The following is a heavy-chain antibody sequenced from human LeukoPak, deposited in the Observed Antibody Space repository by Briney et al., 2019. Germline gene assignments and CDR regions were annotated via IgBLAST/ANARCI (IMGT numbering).Heavy chain of an antibody. CDR2: IYHSGGT. CDR1: DSSISSTSY. D-gene: IGHD3-22*01. J-gene: IGHJ4*02. V-gene: IGHV4-38-2*01. CDR3: ARNDSSGYFDY. Sequence: KPSETLSLTCAVSDSSISSTSYWGWIRQPPGKGLEWIGSIYHSGGTVYNPSLKSRVTISVDTSKKQFSLKLTSVTAADTAVYYCARNDSSGYFDYWGQGTLVTVSS.